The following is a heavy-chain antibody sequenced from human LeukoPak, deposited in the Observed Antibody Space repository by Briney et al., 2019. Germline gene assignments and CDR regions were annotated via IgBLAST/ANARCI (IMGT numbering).Heavy chain of an antibody. Sequence: PGGSLRLSCAASGFTFDDYTMHWVRQAPGKGLEWVSLISWDGGSIYYADSVRGRFTISRDNSKNTLYLQMNSLRAEDTAVYYCAKDRASGWPNAFDIWGQGTMVTVSS. CDR2: ISWDGGSI. CDR1: GFTFDDYT. CDR3: AKDRASGWPNAFDI. D-gene: IGHD6-19*01. J-gene: IGHJ3*02. V-gene: IGHV3-43*01.